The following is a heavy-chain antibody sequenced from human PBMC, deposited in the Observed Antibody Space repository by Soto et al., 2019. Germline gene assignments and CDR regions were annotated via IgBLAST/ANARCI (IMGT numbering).Heavy chain of an antibody. CDR2: MNPNSGNT. J-gene: IGHJ3*01. CDR3: ARGIN. CDR1: GYPFPRYD. Sequence: VQLVQSGAEVKRPGASVRVSCKASGYPFPRYDINWVRQATGQGLEWLGWMNPNSGNTGYAQKFQGRITLTRSTSTSTSYMELTSLRSEDTAVYYCARGINWGQGTMVTVSS. V-gene: IGHV1-8*01.